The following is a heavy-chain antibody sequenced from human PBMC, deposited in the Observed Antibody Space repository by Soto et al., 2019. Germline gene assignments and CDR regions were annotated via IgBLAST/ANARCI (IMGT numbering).Heavy chain of an antibody. J-gene: IGHJ4*02. CDR1: GLTFSSYW. V-gene: IGHV3-74*01. CDR3: VGGLDGDN. CDR2: IDSDGSRT. Sequence: EVQLVESGGDLVQPGGSLRLSCAVSGLTFSSYWMHWVRQAPGKGLEWVSRIDSDGSRTNYADYVKGRFTISRDNAKNTLYLQMNSLRADDAAGYYCVGGLDGDNWGQGTLVMVSS.